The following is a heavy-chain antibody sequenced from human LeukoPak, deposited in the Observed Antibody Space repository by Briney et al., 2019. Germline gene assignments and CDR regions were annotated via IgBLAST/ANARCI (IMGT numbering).Heavy chain of an antibody. CDR1: GDSVSSDSAV. J-gene: IGHJ5*02. D-gene: IGHD3-10*01. V-gene: IGHV6-1*01. Sequence: SQTLLLTCAISGDSVSSDSAVWNWIRQSPSRGLEWLGRTYYRSKWNSHYAESVKSRLTINPDTSRNQFSLQLNSVTPEDTAVYYCARDGSASYFNLWGQETLVTVSS. CDR2: TYYRSKWNS. CDR3: ARDGSASYFNL.